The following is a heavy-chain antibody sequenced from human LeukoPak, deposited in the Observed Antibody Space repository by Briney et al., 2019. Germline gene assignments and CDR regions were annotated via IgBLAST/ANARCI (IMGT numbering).Heavy chain of an antibody. CDR1: GFTFNTCW. CDR2: INPDGSQT. Sequence: GGSLRLSCAASGFTFNTCWMHWVRQAPGKGLVWVSHINPDGSQTNYADSVTGRFTISRDNAKNTLYLQMNSLRAEDTAVYYCASSGSYRFDYWGQGTLVTVSS. V-gene: IGHV3-74*01. J-gene: IGHJ4*02. D-gene: IGHD1-26*01. CDR3: ASSGSYRFDY.